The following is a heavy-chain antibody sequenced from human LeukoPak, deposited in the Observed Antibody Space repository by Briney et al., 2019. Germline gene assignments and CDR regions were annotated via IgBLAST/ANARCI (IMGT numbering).Heavy chain of an antibody. J-gene: IGHJ4*02. CDR1: GLTFSNAW. D-gene: IGHD3-10*01. CDR2: IKRKSDGGTT. Sequence: GGSLRLSCAASGLTFSNAWMSWVRQAPGKGLEWVGRIKRKSDGGTTHYADSVKGRFTISRDNSKNTLYLQMNSLRVEDTAVYYCAKGRGQGFDYWGQGTLVTVSS. CDR3: AKGRGQGFDY. V-gene: IGHV3-15*01.